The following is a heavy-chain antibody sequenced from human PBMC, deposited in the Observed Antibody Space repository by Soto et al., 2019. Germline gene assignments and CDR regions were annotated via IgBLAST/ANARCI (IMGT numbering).Heavy chain of an antibody. D-gene: IGHD6-13*01. CDR2: INPTTTTT. J-gene: IGHJ3*02. V-gene: IGHV1-46*03. CDR3: ARDLYSTSWYVRAFDM. CDR1: ENTFSTYS. Sequence: QVHLVQSGAEVKKPGTSVKVSCKASENTFSTYSLHWVRQAPGQGLEWMGVINPTTTTTTDAQKFQGRVTMPRDTSTSTVFLELSSLRSGDTAVYFCARDLYSTSWYVRAFDMWGQGTMVTVSS.